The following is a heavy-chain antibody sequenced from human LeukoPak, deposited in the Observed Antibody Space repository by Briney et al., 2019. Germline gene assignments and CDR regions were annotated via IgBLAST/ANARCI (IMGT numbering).Heavy chain of an antibody. CDR1: GYTFTSYA. J-gene: IGHJ5*02. CDR3: ARDAAAIMWFDP. CDR2: INAGNGNT. D-gene: IGHD2-2*01. V-gene: IGHV1-3*01. Sequence: ASVKVSCKASGYTFTSYAMHWVRQAPGQRPEWMGWINAGNGNTKYSQKFQGRVTITRDTSASTAYMELSSLRSEDTAVYYCARDAAAIMWFDPWGQGTLVTVSS.